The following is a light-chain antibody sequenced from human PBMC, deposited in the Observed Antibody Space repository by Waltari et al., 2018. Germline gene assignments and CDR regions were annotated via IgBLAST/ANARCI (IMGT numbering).Light chain of an antibody. CDR3: CSYTSRSTYVI. CDR2: GVS. V-gene: IGLV2-14*03. J-gene: IGLJ2*01. CDR1: SGDVGGYDF. Sequence: QSALTQPASVYGSPGQSVTISCAGSSGDVGGYDFVSWYQQHPGKAPKLIIYGVSMRPSGVSDRFSGSKSGNTASLTISGLQADDEAVYSCCSYTSRSTYVIFGGGTTLTVL.